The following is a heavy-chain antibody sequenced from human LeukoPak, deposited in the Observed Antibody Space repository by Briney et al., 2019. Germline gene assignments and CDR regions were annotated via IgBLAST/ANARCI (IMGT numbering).Heavy chain of an antibody. Sequence: PGGSLRLSCAASGFTFSTYWMTGVREAPGKGLDWGAKIKEDGSREYYVDPVKGRFTISRDNAKNSLYLQMDSLTAEDTAVYYCARDSPGYGAYVSWGQGTLVSVSS. CDR1: GFTFSTYW. V-gene: IGHV3-7*01. J-gene: IGHJ1*01. CDR2: IKEDGSRE. D-gene: IGHD5-12*01. CDR3: ARDSPGYGAYVS.